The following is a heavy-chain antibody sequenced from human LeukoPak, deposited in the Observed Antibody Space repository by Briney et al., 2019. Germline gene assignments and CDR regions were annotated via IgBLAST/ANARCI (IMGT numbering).Heavy chain of an antibody. D-gene: IGHD3-10*01. Sequence: ASVKVSCKASGGTFSNYAISWVRQAPGQGLEWMGWVTPNSGGTNYAQRFQGRVTMTRDTSISTAYMELNRLRSDDTAVYYCAREAYGSGSFRTDYYYMDVWGKGTTVTISS. CDR2: VTPNSGGT. J-gene: IGHJ6*03. CDR3: AREAYGSGSFRTDYYYMDV. CDR1: GGTFSNYA. V-gene: IGHV1-2*02.